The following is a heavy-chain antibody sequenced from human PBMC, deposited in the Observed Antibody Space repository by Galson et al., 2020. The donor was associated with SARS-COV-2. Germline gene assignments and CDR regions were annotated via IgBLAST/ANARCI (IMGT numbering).Heavy chain of an antibody. J-gene: IGHJ6*02. CDR1: GYTFTGYY. CDR2: INPNSGGT. CDR3: ARVGAVAGYYYYYGMDV. D-gene: IGHD6-19*01. Sequence: ASVKVSCKASGYTFTGYYMYWVRQAPGQGLEWMGWINPNSGGTNYAQKFQGRVTMTRDTSISTAYMELSRLRSDDTAVYYCARVGAVAGYYYYYGMDVWGQGSLVTVSS. V-gene: IGHV1-2*02.